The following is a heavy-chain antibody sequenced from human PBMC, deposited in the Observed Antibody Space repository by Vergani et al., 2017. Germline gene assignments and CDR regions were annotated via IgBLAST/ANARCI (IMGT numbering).Heavy chain of an antibody. CDR3: AREEENYSFGTPRGAFDI. CDR2: IIPIFGTA. CDR1: GGTFSSYA. J-gene: IGHJ3*02. Sequence: QVQLVQSGAEVKKPGSSVKVSCKASGGTFSSYAISWVRQAPGQGLEWMGGIIPIFGTANYAQKFQGRVTITADESTSTAYMELSSLRSEDTAVYYCAREEENYSFGTPRGAFDIWGQGTMVTVSS. V-gene: IGHV1-69*12. D-gene: IGHD3-10*01.